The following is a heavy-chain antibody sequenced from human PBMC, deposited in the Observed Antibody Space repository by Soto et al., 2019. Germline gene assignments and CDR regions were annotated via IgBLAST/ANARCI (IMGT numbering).Heavy chain of an antibody. V-gene: IGHV4-30-4*08. D-gene: IGHD3-22*01. CDR3: MTTHGAYSYDSFY. CDR2: IFYSGAS. Sequence: SETLSLTCTVSGDSINNDDHFWTWIRQRPGQGLEWIGYIFYSGASYYNPSLKARVTISIDKSRKYFSLGLSSVTDAVTAGHFCMTTHGAYSYDSFYWGQGTLVTVST. CDR1: GDSINNDDHF. J-gene: IGHJ4*02.